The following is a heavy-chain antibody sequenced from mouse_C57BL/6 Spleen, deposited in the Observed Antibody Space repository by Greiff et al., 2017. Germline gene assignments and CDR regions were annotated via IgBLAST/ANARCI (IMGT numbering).Heavy chain of an antibody. Sequence: QVQLQQPGTELVKPGASVKLSCKASGYTFTSYWMHWVKQRPGQGLEWIGNINPSNGGTNYNEKFKSKATLPVDKSSSTAYMQLSSLTSEDSAVYYCARDDYDGAWFAYWGQGTLVTVSA. J-gene: IGHJ3*01. CDR1: GYTFTSYW. D-gene: IGHD2-4*01. V-gene: IGHV1-53*01. CDR3: ARDDYDGAWFAY. CDR2: INPSNGGT.